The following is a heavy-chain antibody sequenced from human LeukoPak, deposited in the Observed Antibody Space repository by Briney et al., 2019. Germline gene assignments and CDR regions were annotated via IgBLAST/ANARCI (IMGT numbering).Heavy chain of an antibody. CDR2: ISASGGHT. CDR1: GFTFSSYA. V-gene: IGHV3-23*01. Sequence: GGSLRLSCAASGFTFSSYAMSWVRQAPGKGLEWVSLISASGGHTFYADSVKGRFTISRDNSKNTLYLQMDILRAEDSAIYFCAKDLPGEMASQFDHRGQGTLVTVSS. CDR3: AKDLPGEMASQFDH. D-gene: IGHD5-24*01. J-gene: IGHJ4*02.